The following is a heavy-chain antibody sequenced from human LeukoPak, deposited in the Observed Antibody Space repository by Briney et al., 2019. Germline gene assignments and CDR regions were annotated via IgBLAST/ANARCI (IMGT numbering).Heavy chain of an antibody. J-gene: IGHJ3*01. CDR3: AKDLYGAFDV. D-gene: IGHD3-10*01. Sequence: GGSLRLSCAASGFTFSSYAVSWVRQAPGKGLEWVSAISGSNGNTYYAGSVKGRFTISRDNSMNMLYLQINSLRAEDTAQYYCAKDLYGAFDVWGQGRQVTVSS. CDR2: ISGSNGNT. CDR1: GFTFSSYA. V-gene: IGHV3-23*01.